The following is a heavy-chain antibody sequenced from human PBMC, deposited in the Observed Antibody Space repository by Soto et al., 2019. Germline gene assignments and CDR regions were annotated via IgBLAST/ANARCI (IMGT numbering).Heavy chain of an antibody. Sequence: ASVKVSCKASGYTFTSYGISWVRQAPGQGLEWMGWINADNGNTNYSQKLQGRVTITRDTSTSTAYMELSSLRSEDTAVYYCARDRGYSYGSDYYYYGMDVWGQGTTVTVSS. J-gene: IGHJ6*02. D-gene: IGHD5-18*01. V-gene: IGHV1-18*01. CDR3: ARDRGYSYGSDYYYYGMDV. CDR1: GYTFTSYG. CDR2: INADNGNT.